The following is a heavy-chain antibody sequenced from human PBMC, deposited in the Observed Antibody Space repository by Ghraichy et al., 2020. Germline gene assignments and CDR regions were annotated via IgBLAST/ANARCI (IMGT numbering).Heavy chain of an antibody. CDR2: ITGSGSAT. D-gene: IGHD2-15*01. CDR1: GFTFNNYA. CDR3: AKSSHFQWSQAFDI. Sequence: GGSLRLSCAASGFTFNNYALIWVRQTPGKGLEWVSSITGSGSATYYARSVEGRFTISRDSTKNTLYLQMNSLRAEDTAVYYCAKSSHFQWSQAFDIWGQGTMVTVSS. J-gene: IGHJ3*02. V-gene: IGHV3-23*01.